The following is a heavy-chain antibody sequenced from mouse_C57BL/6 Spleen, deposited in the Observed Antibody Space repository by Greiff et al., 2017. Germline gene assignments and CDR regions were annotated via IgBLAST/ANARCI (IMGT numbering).Heavy chain of an antibody. J-gene: IGHJ4*01. CDR3: AREGSSYAMDY. D-gene: IGHD1-1*01. CDR2: ISDGGSYT. CDR1: GFTFSSYA. Sequence: EVMLVASGGGLVKPGGSLKLSCAASGFTFSSYAMSWVRQTPEKRLEWVATISDGGSYTYYPDNVKGRFTISRDNAKNNLYLQMSHLKSEDTAMYYCAREGSSYAMDYWGQGTSDTVSS. V-gene: IGHV5-4*01.